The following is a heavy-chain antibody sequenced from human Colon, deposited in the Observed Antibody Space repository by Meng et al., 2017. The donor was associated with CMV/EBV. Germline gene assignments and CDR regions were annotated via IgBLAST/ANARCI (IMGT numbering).Heavy chain of an antibody. J-gene: IGHJ4*02. CDR3: ARELARGGY. CDR2: ISPYNGDT. V-gene: IGHV1-18*01. CDR1: GYTFTNFG. Sequence: QVQLGQSGEEVKKPGASGKVSCKTSGYTFTNFGISWVRQAPGQGLEWMAYISPYNGDTNYAKRFQGRVALTTDTSTSTVYMELGSLTSDDTAMYYCARELARGGYWGQGTLVTVSS.